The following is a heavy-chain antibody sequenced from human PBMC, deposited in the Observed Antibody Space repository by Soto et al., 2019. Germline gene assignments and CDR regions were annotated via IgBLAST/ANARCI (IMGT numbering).Heavy chain of an antibody. CDR3: ARGYSSGGYAFHI. Sequence: EVQLEESGGGLVQPGGSLRLSCAASGFTFSEYYMDWVRQAQGKGLVWVGRSRNKANSYTTEYAAFVKGRFTISSDDSKNSVSLQMNSLKTEDTAVYYCARGYSSGGYAFHIWGQGTMVTASS. D-gene: IGHD6-19*01. V-gene: IGHV3-72*01. CDR1: GFTFSEYY. J-gene: IGHJ3*02. CDR2: SRNKANSYTT.